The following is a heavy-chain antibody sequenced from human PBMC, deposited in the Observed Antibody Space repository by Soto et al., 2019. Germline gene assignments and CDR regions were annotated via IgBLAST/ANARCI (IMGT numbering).Heavy chain of an antibody. V-gene: IGHV3-23*01. CDR3: ATR. CDR2: IGGSGVQA. CDR1: GLTFASYA. Sequence: PXGSLRLSCEVSGLTFASYAMYWVRRTPRGGLEWVADIGGSGVQATYADSVKGRFTISRDNSQNTLFLQMGDLTVEDTATYYCATRGGQGIGVTVSS. J-gene: IGHJ4*02.